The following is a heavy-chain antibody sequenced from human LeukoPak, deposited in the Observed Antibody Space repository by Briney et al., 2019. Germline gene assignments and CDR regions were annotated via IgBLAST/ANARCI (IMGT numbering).Heavy chain of an antibody. Sequence: PSETLSLTCTVSGGSISSSSYYWGWIRQPPGKGLEWIGSIYYSGSTYYNPSLKSRVTISVDTSKNQFSLKLSSVTAADTAVYYCARVTRGANLDYWGQGTLVTVSS. V-gene: IGHV4-39*01. J-gene: IGHJ4*02. CDR2: IYYSGST. CDR3: ARVTRGANLDY. D-gene: IGHD4-23*01. CDR1: GGSISSSSYY.